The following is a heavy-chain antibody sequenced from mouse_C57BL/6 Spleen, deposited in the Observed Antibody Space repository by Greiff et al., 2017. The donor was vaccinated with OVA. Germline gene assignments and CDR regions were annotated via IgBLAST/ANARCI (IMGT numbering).Heavy chain of an antibody. J-gene: IGHJ2*01. D-gene: IGHD3-2*02. CDR1: GYTFTGYW. V-gene: IGHV1-9*01. CDR2: ILPGSGST. CDR3: ERWGANTAQATDY. Sequence: VQLQQSGAELMKPGASVKLSCKATGYTFTGYWIEWVKQRPGHGLEWIGEILPGSGSTNYNEKFKGKATFTADTSSNTAYMHLSSLTPEDSAIYYCERWGANTAQATDYWGQGTTLTVSS.